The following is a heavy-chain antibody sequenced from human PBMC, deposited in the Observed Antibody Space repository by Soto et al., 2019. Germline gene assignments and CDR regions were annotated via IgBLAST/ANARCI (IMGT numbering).Heavy chain of an antibody. CDR3: ARGYRLTLFGALIPPCDLDV. CDR2: IYYTGNT. CDR1: GVSINTSAYY. D-gene: IGHD3-3*01. J-gene: IGHJ6*04. Sequence: SETLSLTCTVSGVSINTSAYYWGWIRQPPGKGLEWIGSIYYTGNTYYNPSLKSRVIISVDTSKNMFFLNVSSVTATDTSIYYCARGYRLTLFGALIPPCDLDVWGKGPTVTVSS. V-gene: IGHV4-39*01.